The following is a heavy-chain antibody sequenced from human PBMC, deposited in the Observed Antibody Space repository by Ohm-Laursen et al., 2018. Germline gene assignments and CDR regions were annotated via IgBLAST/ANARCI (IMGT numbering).Heavy chain of an antibody. CDR2: FDTSGST. V-gene: IGHV4-4*07. CDR1: GASISNYY. J-gene: IGHJ4*02. D-gene: IGHD6-19*01. Sequence: SETLSLTCTVSGASISNYYWSWIRQPAGQGLEWIGRFDTSGSTNYNPSLKSRVTMSVDTSKKQLSLNLISVTAADTAMYYCAREGVTGTFDYWGQGTLVTVSS. CDR3: AREGVTGTFDY.